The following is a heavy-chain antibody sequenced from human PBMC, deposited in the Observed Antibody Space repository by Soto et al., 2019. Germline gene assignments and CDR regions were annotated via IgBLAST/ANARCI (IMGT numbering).Heavy chain of an antibody. CDR1: GGTFSSYA. CDR2: IIPIFGTA. Sequence: SVEVSCKASGGTFSSYAISWVRQAPGQGLEWMGGIIPIFGTANYAQKFQGRVTITADESTSTAYMELSSLRSEDTAVYYCARLPDYYDSSGSFGYWGQGTLVTVSS. V-gene: IGHV1-69*13. CDR3: ARLPDYYDSSGSFGY. J-gene: IGHJ4*02. D-gene: IGHD3-22*01.